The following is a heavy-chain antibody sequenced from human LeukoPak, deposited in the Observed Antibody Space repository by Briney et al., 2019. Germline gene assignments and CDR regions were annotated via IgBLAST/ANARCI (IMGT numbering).Heavy chain of an antibody. V-gene: IGHV3-23*01. CDR3: AKDSVPRYYYGSGSPDY. CDR2: ISGSGGST. CDR1: GFTFSSYA. D-gene: IGHD3-10*01. J-gene: IGHJ4*02. Sequence: GGSLRLSCAASGFTFSSYAMSWVRQAPGKGLEWVSTISGSGGSTYYADSVKGRFTISRDNSKNTLYLQMNSLRADDTAVYYCAKDSVPRYYYGSGSPDYWGQGTLVTVSS.